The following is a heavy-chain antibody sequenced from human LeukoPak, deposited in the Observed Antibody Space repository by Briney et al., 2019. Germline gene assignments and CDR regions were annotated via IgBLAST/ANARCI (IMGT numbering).Heavy chain of an antibody. CDR1: GFTFDDYA. CDR2: ISWNSGSI. CDR3: AKDLVAGPSDY. Sequence: PGGSLRLSCAASGFTFDDYAMHWVRHAPGKGLEWVSGISWNSGSIGYADSVKGRFTISRDNAKNSLYLQMNSLRAEDTALYYCAKDLVAGPSDYWGQGTLVTVSS. D-gene: IGHD6-19*01. V-gene: IGHV3-9*01. J-gene: IGHJ4*02.